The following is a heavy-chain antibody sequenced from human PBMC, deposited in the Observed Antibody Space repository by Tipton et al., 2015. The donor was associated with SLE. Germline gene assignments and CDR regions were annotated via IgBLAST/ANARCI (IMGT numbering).Heavy chain of an antibody. Sequence: SLRLSCAASGFTFSSNYMSWVRQAPGKGLEWVAVIWYDGSNKYYADSVKGRFTISRDNSKNTLYLQMNSLRAEDTAVYYCARDRGYSYGHAFDIWGQGTMVTVSS. CDR3: ARDRGYSYGHAFDI. V-gene: IGHV3-33*08. CDR2: IWYDGSNK. CDR1: GFTFSSNY. D-gene: IGHD5-18*01. J-gene: IGHJ3*02.